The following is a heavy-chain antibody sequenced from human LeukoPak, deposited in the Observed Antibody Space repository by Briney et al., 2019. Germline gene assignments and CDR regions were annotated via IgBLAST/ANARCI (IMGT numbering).Heavy chain of an antibody. CDR3: ARADGEGAFDI. V-gene: IGHV3-30-3*01. Sequence: PGGSLRLSCAASGFTFSSYAVHWVRQAPGKGLEWVAVISYDGSNKYYADSVKGRFTISRDNSKNTLYLQMNSLRAEDTAVYYCARADGEGAFDIWGQATMVTVSS. J-gene: IGHJ3*02. CDR1: GFTFSSYA. CDR2: ISYDGSNK.